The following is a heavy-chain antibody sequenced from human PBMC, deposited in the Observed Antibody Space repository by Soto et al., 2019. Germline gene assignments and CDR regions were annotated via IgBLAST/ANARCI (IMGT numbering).Heavy chain of an antibody. CDR1: GGTFSSYA. V-gene: IGHV1-69*01. J-gene: IGHJ6*02. Sequence: QVQLVQSGAEVKKPGSSVKVSCKASGGTFSSYAVNWVRQAPGQGLEWMGGIIPFFGTSNYAQKFQGRVTITADESTSTAYMELRSLRSEDTAVYYWARGGYSTNYGMAVWGQGTTVTVSS. CDR2: IIPFFGTS. CDR3: ARGGYSTNYGMAV. D-gene: IGHD6-13*01.